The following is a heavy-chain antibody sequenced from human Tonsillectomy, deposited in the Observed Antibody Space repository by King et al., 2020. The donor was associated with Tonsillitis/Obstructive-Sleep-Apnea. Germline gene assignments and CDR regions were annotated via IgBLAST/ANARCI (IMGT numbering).Heavy chain of an antibody. CDR1: GGTFSNYA. V-gene: IGHV1-69*10. CDR3: AWKGGGTETTCVF. J-gene: IGHJ4*02. CDR2: IIPILGIA. Sequence: QLVQSGAEVKKPGSSVKVSCKASGGTFSNYAISWVRQAPGQGLEWMGGIIPILGIANYAQKFQGRVTITADKSTSTAYMELSSVRSEDTAVCYCAWKGGGTETTCVFWGQGPLVTVSS. D-gene: IGHD4-17*01.